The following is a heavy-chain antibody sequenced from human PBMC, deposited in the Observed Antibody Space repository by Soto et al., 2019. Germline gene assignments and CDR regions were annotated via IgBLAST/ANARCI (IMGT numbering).Heavy chain of an antibody. V-gene: IGHV1-18*04. J-gene: IGHJ4*02. D-gene: IGHD6-13*01. CDR1: GYTFTSYG. CDR2: ISAYNGNT. CDR3: ARADLYSSSPGAFDY. Sequence: VASVKVSCKASGYTFTSYGISWVRQAPGQGLEWMGWISAYNGNTNYAQKLQGRVTMTTDTSTSTAYMELRSSVTAADTAVYYCARADLYSSSPGAFDYWGQGTLVTVSS.